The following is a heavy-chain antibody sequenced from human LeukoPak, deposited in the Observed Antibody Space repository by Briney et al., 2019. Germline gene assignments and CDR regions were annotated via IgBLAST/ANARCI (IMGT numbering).Heavy chain of an antibody. D-gene: IGHD6-6*01. Sequence: PSETLSLTCTVSGGSISRYYWSWIRQPAGKGLEWIGRIYTSGSTNYNPSLKSRVTMSVDTSKNQFSLKLSSVTAADTAVYYCASHSSSSDPFDYWGQGTLVTVSS. V-gene: IGHV4-4*07. CDR3: ASHSSSSDPFDY. CDR1: GGSISRYY. CDR2: IYTSGST. J-gene: IGHJ4*02.